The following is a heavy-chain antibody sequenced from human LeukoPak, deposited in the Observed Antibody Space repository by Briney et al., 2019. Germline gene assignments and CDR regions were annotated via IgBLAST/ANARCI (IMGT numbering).Heavy chain of an antibody. CDR3: ARAGGSGVDY. CDR1: GFTFSTYW. D-gene: IGHD1-26*01. J-gene: IGHJ4*02. V-gene: IGHV3-7*01. CDR2: IKKDGSEK. Sequence: GGSLRLSCAASGFTFSTYWMGWVRQAPGKGLEWVAQIKKDGSEKYYVDSVKGRFTISRDNAKNSLYLQMNSLRAEDTAVYYCARAGGSGVDYWGQGTLVTVSS.